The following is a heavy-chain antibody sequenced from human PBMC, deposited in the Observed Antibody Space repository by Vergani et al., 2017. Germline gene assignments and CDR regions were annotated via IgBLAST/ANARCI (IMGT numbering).Heavy chain of an antibody. CDR1: GYTFTDYA. V-gene: IGHV7-4-1*02. CDR2: INTNTGNP. D-gene: IGHD7-27*01. J-gene: IGHJ4*02. CDR3: AGDYLSDPDWGFDY. Sequence: QVQLVQSGSELKKPGASVKVSCEASGYTFTDYAMTWVRQGPGQGLEWMGWINTNTGNPTYAQSITGRFAFSLDTSVSTAYLQINSLMAEDTAVYYWAGDYLSDPDWGFDYWGQGTLVTVSS.